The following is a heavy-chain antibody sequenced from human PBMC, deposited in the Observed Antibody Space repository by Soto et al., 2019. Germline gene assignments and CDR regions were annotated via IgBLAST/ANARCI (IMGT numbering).Heavy chain of an antibody. V-gene: IGHV1-18*01. D-gene: IGHD6-13*01. Sequence: QGQLVQSGAEVKKPGASVTVSFKASGYTVTIYGISWVRQAPGQGLEWIGWISAYNGNTNYAQKLQGRGTMTTDSSTSTAYTELRSLRTDETAVYYCARGTAADVTEYWGQGTLVTVSS. CDR2: ISAYNGNT. J-gene: IGHJ4*02. CDR1: GYTVTIYG. CDR3: ARGTAADVTEY.